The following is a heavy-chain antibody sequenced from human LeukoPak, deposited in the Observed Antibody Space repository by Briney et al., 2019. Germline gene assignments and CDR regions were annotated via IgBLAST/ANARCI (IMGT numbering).Heavy chain of an antibody. Sequence: AGGSLRLSCAASGFTFSGSAMHWVRQASGKGLEWVGRIRSKANSYATAYAASVKGRFTISRDDSKNTAYLQMNSLKTEDTAVYYCTSIAVAGTEKSDAFDIWGQGTMVTVSS. CDR3: TSIAVAGTEKSDAFDI. V-gene: IGHV3-73*01. CDR1: GFTFSGSA. D-gene: IGHD6-19*01. CDR2: IRSKANSYAT. J-gene: IGHJ3*02.